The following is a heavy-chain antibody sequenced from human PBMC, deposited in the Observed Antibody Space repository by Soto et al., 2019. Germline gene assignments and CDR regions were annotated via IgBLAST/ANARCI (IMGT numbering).Heavy chain of an antibody. J-gene: IGHJ4*02. D-gene: IGHD3-3*01. Sequence: PSETLSVRWGFSCYSISSGCYCACIRQPPVNGLXWIGSIYHRGNAYYKPSVKSRVIISIDKSKNQFSMKMSSVTDADSATYYCARTETVGYYPYCGQGTLVPSPQ. CDR2: IYHRGNA. CDR3: ARTETVGYYPY. CDR1: CYSISSGCY. V-gene: IGHV4-38-2*01.